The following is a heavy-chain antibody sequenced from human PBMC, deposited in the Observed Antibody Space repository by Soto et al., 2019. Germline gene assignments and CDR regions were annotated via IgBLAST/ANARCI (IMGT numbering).Heavy chain of an antibody. J-gene: IGHJ4*02. V-gene: IGHV1-2*02. Sequence: HEPLVQSGAEVKRPGASLKVSCKASGYSFTGYYIHWVRQAPGQGLEWMGWINPDSGATNYAQNFQGRVTLTSDTSISTASMDLTSLTSDDTAVYYCARGDYGTGGYPFPYFDYWGQGPLVIVSS. CDR2: INPDSGAT. CDR3: ARGDYGTGGYPFPYFDY. CDR1: GYSFTGYY. D-gene: IGHD2-8*02.